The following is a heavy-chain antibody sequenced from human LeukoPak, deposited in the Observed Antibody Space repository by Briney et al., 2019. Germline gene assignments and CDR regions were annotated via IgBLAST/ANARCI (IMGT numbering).Heavy chain of an antibody. J-gene: IGHJ4*02. Sequence: GGSLRLSCAASGFTFSSYGMHWVRQAPGKGLEGVAVISYDGSNKYYADSVKGRFTISRDNSKNTLYLQMNSLRAEDTAVYYCAKDEGDSSGSFDYWGQGTLVTVSS. CDR1: GFTFSSYG. D-gene: IGHD6-19*01. V-gene: IGHV3-30*18. CDR2: ISYDGSNK. CDR3: AKDEGDSSGSFDY.